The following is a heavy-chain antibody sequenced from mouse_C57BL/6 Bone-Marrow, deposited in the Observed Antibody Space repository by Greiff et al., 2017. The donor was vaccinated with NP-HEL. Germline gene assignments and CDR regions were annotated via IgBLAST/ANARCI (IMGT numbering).Heavy chain of an antibody. CDR2: IYPSDSET. J-gene: IGHJ2*01. V-gene: IGHV1-61*01. Sequence: VQLQQPGAELVRPGSSVKLSCKASGYTFTSYWMDWVKQRPGQGLEWIGNIYPSDSETHYNQKFKDKATLTADKSSSTAYMQLNSLTSEDSAVYFCARSTGTGYFDYWGQGTTLTVSS. D-gene: IGHD4-1*02. CDR1: GYTFTSYW. CDR3: ARSTGTGYFDY.